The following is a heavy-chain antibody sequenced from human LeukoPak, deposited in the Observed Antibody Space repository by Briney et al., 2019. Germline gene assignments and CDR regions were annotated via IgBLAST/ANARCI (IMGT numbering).Heavy chain of an antibody. V-gene: IGHV3-7*03. Sequence: GGSLRLSCAASGFTFSSYWMSWVRQAPGKGLEWVANIKQDGSEKYYVDSVKGRFTISRDNAKNSLYLQMNSLRAEDTAVYYCAKPTIAVVHYYFDYWGQGTLVTVSS. J-gene: IGHJ4*02. CDR2: IKQDGSEK. CDR1: GFTFSSYW. D-gene: IGHD6-19*01. CDR3: AKPTIAVVHYYFDY.